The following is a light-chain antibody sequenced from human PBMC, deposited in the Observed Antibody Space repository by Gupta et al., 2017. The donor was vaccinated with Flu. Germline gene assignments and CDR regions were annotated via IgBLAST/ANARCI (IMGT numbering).Light chain of an antibody. CDR3: QQNYSRPRT. J-gene: IGKJ1*01. V-gene: IGKV1-39*01. Sequence: IRINEAPSYLSSSVGDRGTVACRASQTVDIYLNWYQHKPGRAPQLLIYARTTLHSGVPSRFSAASYGTEFTLTISGLQPEDSAIYYCQQNYSRPRTFGQGTRVEI. CDR1: QTVDIY. CDR2: ART.